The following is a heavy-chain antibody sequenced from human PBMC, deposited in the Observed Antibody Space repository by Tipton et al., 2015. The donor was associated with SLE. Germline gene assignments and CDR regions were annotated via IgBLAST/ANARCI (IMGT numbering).Heavy chain of an antibody. CDR3: ARQWVGATLGWFDP. CDR1: GGSFSGYY. J-gene: IGHJ5*02. CDR2: INHSGST. V-gene: IGHV4-34*01. Sequence: TLSLTCAVYGGSFSGYYWSWIRQPPGKGLEWIGEINHSGSTNYNPSLKSRVTMSVDTSKNQFSLKLSAVTAADTAVYYCARQWVGATLGWFDPWGQGTLVTVSS. D-gene: IGHD1-26*01.